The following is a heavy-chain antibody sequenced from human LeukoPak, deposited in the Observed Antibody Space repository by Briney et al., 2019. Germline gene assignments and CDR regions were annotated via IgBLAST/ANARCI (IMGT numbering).Heavy chain of an antibody. D-gene: IGHD6-19*01. J-gene: IGHJ4*02. CDR3: AKDTVAGDY. V-gene: IGHV3-23*01. Sequence: HPGGSLRLSCSASGFTFSSYAMSWVRQAPGKGLEWVSTISGGGVSTYYADSVKGRFTISRDNSKNTLYLQMNSLRAEDTAVYYCAKDTVAGDYWGQGTLVTVSS. CDR1: GFTFSSYA. CDR2: ISGGGVST.